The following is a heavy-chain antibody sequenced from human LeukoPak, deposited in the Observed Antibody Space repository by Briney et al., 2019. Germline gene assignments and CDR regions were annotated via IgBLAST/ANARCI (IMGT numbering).Heavy chain of an antibody. Sequence: SETLSLTCTVSGGSISSSSYYWGWIRQPPGKGLEWIGYIYYSGSTNYNPSLKSRVTISVDTSKNQFSLKLSSVTAADTAVYYCARVPEQYSYGPYFDYWGQGTLVTVSS. V-gene: IGHV4-61*05. D-gene: IGHD5-18*01. CDR1: GGSISSSSYY. CDR2: IYYSGST. CDR3: ARVPEQYSYGPYFDY. J-gene: IGHJ4*02.